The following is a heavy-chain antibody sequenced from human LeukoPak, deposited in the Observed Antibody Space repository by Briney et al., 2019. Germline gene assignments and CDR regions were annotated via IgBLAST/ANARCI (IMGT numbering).Heavy chain of an antibody. D-gene: IGHD1-7*01. Sequence: ASVKVSCKASGYTFSDYYMHWVRQAPGQGLEWMGWINPNSGDTNYAQKFQGRVTMTRDTSITTAYMELSRLRSDDTAVYYCARDHWKYNNWFDHWGPGTLVTVSS. CDR3: ARDHWKYNNWFDH. CDR2: INPNSGDT. CDR1: GYTFSDYY. V-gene: IGHV1-2*02. J-gene: IGHJ5*02.